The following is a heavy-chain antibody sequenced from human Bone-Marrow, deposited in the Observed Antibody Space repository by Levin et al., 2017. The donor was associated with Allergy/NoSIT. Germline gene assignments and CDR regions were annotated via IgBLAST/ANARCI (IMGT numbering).Heavy chain of an antibody. Sequence: GGSLRLSCAASGFTFSSYAMHWVRQAPGKGLEWVAVISYDGSNKYYADSVKGRFTISRDNSKNTLYLQMNSLRAEDTAVYYCARRDIVVVVAAPDSGYYGMDVWGQGTTVTVSS. D-gene: IGHD2-15*01. CDR1: GFTFSSYA. J-gene: IGHJ6*02. CDR3: ARRDIVVVVAAPDSGYYGMDV. CDR2: ISYDGSNK. V-gene: IGHV3-30-3*01.